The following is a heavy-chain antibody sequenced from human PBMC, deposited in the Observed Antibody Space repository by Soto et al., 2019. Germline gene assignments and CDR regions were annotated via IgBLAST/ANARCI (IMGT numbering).Heavy chain of an antibody. Sequence: GGSLRLSCRASGFTFSVYWMHWVRQAPGKGLEWVANVKGDVSERYYVDSVKGRFTISRDNAKNSLYLQMNSLRAEDAGVYYCARAIGASAAFWGQGILVTVS. D-gene: IGHD1-26*01. CDR1: GFTFSVYW. V-gene: IGHV3-7*01. CDR2: VKGDVSER. J-gene: IGHJ4*02. CDR3: ARAIGASAAF.